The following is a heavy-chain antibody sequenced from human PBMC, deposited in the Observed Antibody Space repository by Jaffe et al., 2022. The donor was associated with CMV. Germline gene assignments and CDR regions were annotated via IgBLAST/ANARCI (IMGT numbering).Heavy chain of an antibody. J-gene: IGHJ6*02. D-gene: IGHD2-8*01. V-gene: IGHV3-23*01. CDR3: ARVVMGAGMDV. CDR1: GFTFSSYA. CDR2: INTSGGST. Sequence: EVQLLESGGGLVQPGGSLRLSCAASGFTFSSYAMSWVRQAPGKGLEWVSTINTSGGSTNYADSVKGRFTISRDKSKNTLYLQMNSLRAEDTAVYYCARVVMGAGMDVWGQGTTVTVSS.